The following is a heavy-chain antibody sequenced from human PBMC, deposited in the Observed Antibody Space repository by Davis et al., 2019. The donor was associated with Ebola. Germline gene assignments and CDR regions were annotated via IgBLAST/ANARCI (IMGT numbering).Heavy chain of an antibody. CDR3: AAPVGYCSGGSCFP. V-gene: IGHV4-59*01. CDR2: IYYSGST. D-gene: IGHD2-15*01. CDR1: GGSISSYY. J-gene: IGHJ5*02. Sequence: GSLRLSCTVSGGSISSYYWSWIRQPPGKGLEWIGYIYYSGSTNYNPSLKSRVTISVDTSKNQFSLKLSSVTAADTAVYYCAAPVGYCSGGSCFPWGQGTLVTVSS.